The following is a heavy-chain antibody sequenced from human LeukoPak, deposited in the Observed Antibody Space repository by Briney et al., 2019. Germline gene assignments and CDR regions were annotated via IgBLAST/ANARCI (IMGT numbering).Heavy chain of an antibody. CDR2: INGDASTT. D-gene: IGHD4-17*01. CDR1: GFTFSSYW. V-gene: IGHV3-74*01. J-gene: IGHJ6*02. Sequence: PGGSLRLSCAASGFTFSSYWMHWVRQIPGKGLVWVSRINGDASTTTYADSVKGRFTVSRDNAKNMLYLQMNSLRAEDTAVYYCARPLYGDYYYYGMDVWGQGTTVTVSS. CDR3: ARPLYGDYYYYGMDV.